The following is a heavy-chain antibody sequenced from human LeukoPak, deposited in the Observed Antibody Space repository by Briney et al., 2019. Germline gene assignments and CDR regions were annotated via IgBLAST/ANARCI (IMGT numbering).Heavy chain of an antibody. D-gene: IGHD1-26*01. Sequence: SETLSLTCTVSGGAIRYYYWSWIRQPPGKGQEWIGYISYSGRTKYNPSLKSRVTLSMDTSKNQFSLKLTSVTAADTAVYYCARHGDGGTYPLDYWGQGTLVSVS. CDR2: ISYSGRT. CDR1: GGAIRYYY. CDR3: ARHGDGGTYPLDY. J-gene: IGHJ4*02. V-gene: IGHV4-59*08.